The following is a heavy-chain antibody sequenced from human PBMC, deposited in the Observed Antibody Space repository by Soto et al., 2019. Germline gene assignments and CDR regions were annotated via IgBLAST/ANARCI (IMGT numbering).Heavy chain of an antibody. V-gene: IGHV4-34*01. J-gene: IGHJ4*02. Sequence: PSETLSLTCAVYGGSFSGYYWSWVRQSPGKGLEWIGEIHDSGSTESNPSLKSRVTISLDKSKNQFSLNVSSVTAADTAVYYCARRIYGSGSSFDYWGQGIMVTVSS. CDR2: IHDSGST. CDR1: GGSFSGYY. D-gene: IGHD3-10*01. CDR3: ARRIYGSGSSFDY.